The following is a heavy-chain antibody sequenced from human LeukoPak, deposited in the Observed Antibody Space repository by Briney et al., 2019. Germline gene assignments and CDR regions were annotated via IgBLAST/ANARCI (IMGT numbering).Heavy chain of an antibody. J-gene: IGHJ4*02. Sequence: ASVKVSCKTSGGTFNNYAISWVRQAPGQGLEWMGRVVPMFGIRNYPQTFRGRVNITADKATNTVYMELRSLRAEDTAIYYCATEPSRSYSFDHLDFWGLGTPVTVSS. CDR2: VVPMFGIR. V-gene: IGHV1-69*04. D-gene: IGHD5-12*01. CDR1: GGTFNNYA. CDR3: ATEPSRSYSFDHLDF.